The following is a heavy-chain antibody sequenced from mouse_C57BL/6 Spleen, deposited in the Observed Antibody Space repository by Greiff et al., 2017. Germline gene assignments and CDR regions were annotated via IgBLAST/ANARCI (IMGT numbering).Heavy chain of an antibody. V-gene: IGHV1-80*01. Sequence: QVQLQQSGAELVKPGASVKISCKASGYAFSSYWMNWVKQRPGKGLEWIGQIYPGDGDTNYNGKFKGKATLTADKSSSTAYMQVSSLTSEDSAVDFCAREDYGNRYYFDYWGQGTTLTVSS. CDR1: GYAFSSYW. D-gene: IGHD2-1*01. CDR2: IYPGDGDT. CDR3: AREDYGNRYYFDY. J-gene: IGHJ2*01.